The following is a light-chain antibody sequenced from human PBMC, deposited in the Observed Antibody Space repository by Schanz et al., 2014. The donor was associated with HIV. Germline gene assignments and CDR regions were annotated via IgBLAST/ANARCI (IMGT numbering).Light chain of an antibody. CDR3: QQPASYPLT. CDR2: QVS. CDR1: QSINPW. J-gene: IGKJ4*01. V-gene: IGKV1-5*03. Sequence: DTQMTQSPSTVSASVGDRVTITCRASQSINPWLAWYQQKPGKAPNLLIYQVSTLESGVPSRFSGSGSRTDFTLTISSLQPEDFATYYCQQPASYPLTFGGGTKVEIK.